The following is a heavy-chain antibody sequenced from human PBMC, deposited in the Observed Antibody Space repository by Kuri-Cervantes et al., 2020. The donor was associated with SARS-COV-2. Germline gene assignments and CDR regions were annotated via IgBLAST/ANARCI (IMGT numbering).Heavy chain of an antibody. D-gene: IGHD3-3*01. CDR3: ARDETTYYDFWSGYYASY. CDR1: GYTFTGYY. V-gene: IGHV1-18*04. J-gene: IGHJ4*02. CDR2: ISAYNGNT. Sequence: ASVKVSCKASGYTFTGYYMHWVRQAPGQRLEWMGWISAYNGNTNYAQKLQGRVTMTTDTSTSTAYMELRSLRSDDTAVYYCARDETTYYDFWSGYYASYWGQGTLVTVSS.